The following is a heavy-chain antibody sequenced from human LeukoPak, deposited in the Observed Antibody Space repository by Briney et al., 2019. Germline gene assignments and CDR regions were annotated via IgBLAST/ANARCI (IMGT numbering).Heavy chain of an antibody. D-gene: IGHD1-26*01. J-gene: IGHJ4*02. V-gene: IGHV3-23*01. CDR3: AKENSGKYPDY. CDR2: ISGSGGRT. CDR1: GFTSRSYA. Sequence: PGGSLRLSCAASGFTSRSYAMSWVRQAPGKGLEWVSAISGSGGRTYYADSVKGRFTIPRDDSKNTLYLQMNSLRAEDTAIYYCAKENSGKYPDYWGQGTLVTVSS.